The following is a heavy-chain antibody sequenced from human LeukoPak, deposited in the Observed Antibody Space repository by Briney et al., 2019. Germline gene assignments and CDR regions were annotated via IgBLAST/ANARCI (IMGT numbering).Heavy chain of an antibody. J-gene: IGHJ4*02. D-gene: IGHD3-22*01. Sequence: SETLSLTCTVSGGSISSGGYYWSWIRQHPGKGLEWIGYIYYSGSTYYNPSLKSRVTISVDTSKNQFSLKLSSVTAADTAVYYCASITSDSSGLYYFDYWGQGTLVTVSS. CDR2: IYYSGST. CDR1: GGSISSGGYY. CDR3: ASITSDSSGLYYFDY. V-gene: IGHV4-31*03.